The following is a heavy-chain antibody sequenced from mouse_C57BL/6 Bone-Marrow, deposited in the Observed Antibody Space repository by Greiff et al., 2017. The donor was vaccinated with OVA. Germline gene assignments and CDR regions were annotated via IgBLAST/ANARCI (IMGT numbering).Heavy chain of an antibody. CDR2: ISSGGSYT. CDR3: AGMYNNPFPY. D-gene: IGHD1-3*01. CDR1: GFTFSSYG. V-gene: IGHV5-6*01. Sequence: EVHLVEPGGDLVKPGGSLKLSCAASGFTFSSYGMSWVRQTPDKRLEWVATISSGGSYTYYPDSVKGRFTFSRDNATNTLYLQMSSLKSEDSAMXYYAGMYNNPFPYWGQGTLVTVTA. J-gene: IGHJ3*01.